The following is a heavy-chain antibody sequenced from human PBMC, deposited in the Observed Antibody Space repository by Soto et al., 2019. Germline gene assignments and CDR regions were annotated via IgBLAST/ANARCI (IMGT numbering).Heavy chain of an antibody. CDR1: GFTVSTYG. V-gene: IGHV3-30*03. Sequence: QVQLVESGGGVVQPGRSLRLSCAVSGFTVSTYGMHWVRQAPGKGLEWVAVISPDGGTKDYADSVKGRVTISRDNSRNTRLLEMNGLRGDDLAVYYCTGAVASGYWGQGTLVTVSS. CDR3: TGAVASGY. CDR2: ISPDGGTK. J-gene: IGHJ4*02. D-gene: IGHD2-8*02.